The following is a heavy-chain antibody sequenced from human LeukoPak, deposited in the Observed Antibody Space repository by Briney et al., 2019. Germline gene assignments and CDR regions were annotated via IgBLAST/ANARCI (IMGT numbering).Heavy chain of an antibody. V-gene: IGHV5-51*01. J-gene: IGHJ3*02. D-gene: IGHD3-16*01. Sequence: LWESLKISCRSSGYRFTTYWIGWVRQMPGKGLEWMGIIDLGDSDTRYSPSFQGQVTISADKSISTAYLQWSSLKASDTAIYYCARRVLSDAFDIWGQGTMVTVSS. CDR3: ARRVLSDAFDI. CDR2: IDLGDSDT. CDR1: GYRFTTYW.